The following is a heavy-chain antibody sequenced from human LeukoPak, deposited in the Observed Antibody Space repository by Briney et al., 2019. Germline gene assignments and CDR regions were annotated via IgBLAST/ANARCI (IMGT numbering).Heavy chain of an antibody. Sequence: SQTLSLTCTVSGGSISSGDYYWRWIRQPPGKGLEWIGYIYYSGSTYYNPSLKSRVTISVDTSKNQFSLKLSSVTAAGTAVYYCARDSAILTGTGGFDYWGQGTLVTVSS. CDR2: IYYSGST. CDR1: GGSISSGDYY. CDR3: ARDSAILTGTGGFDY. V-gene: IGHV4-30-4*01. D-gene: IGHD3-9*01. J-gene: IGHJ4*02.